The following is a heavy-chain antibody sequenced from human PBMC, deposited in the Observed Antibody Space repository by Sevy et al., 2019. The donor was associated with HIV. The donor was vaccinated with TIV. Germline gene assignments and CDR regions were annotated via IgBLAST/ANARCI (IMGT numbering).Heavy chain of an antibody. V-gene: IGHV4-38-2*01. Sequence: SETLSLTCDVSGYSISSGYVWGWIRQPPGGRLEWIGSVYHSGRPYYNPSLKSRVTISRDTSKNQFSMSLTSVTAADTAVYYCARAPSTNYFDDWGQGTLVTVSS. CDR3: ARAPSTNYFDD. CDR1: GYSISSGYV. CDR2: VYHSGRP. J-gene: IGHJ4*02.